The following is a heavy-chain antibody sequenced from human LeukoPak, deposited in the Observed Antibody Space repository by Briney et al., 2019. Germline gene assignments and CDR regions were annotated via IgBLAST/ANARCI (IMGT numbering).Heavy chain of an antibody. J-gene: IGHJ4*02. Sequence: PSETLSLTCTVSGGSISSGGYYWSWIRQPPGKGLEWIGYIYHSGSTYYNPSLKSRVTISVDRSKNQFSLKLSSVTAADTAVYYCARESTTGTTGPDYWGQGTLVTVSS. V-gene: IGHV4-30-2*01. CDR2: IYHSGST. CDR3: ARESTTGTTGPDY. D-gene: IGHD1-1*01. CDR1: GGSISSGGYY.